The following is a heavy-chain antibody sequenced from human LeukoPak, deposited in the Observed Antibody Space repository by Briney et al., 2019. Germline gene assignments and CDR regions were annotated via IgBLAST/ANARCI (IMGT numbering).Heavy chain of an antibody. CDR3: ARDDQLLYHYRADRIAAAGTSFDY. Sequence: ASVKVSCKASGYTFTSYGISWVRQAPGQGLEWMGWISAYNGNTNYAQKLQGRVTMTTDTSTSTAYMELRSLRSDDTAVYYCARDDQLLYHYRADRIAAAGTSFDYWGQGTLVTVSS. CDR1: GYTFTSYG. D-gene: IGHD2-2*02. V-gene: IGHV1-18*01. CDR2: ISAYNGNT. J-gene: IGHJ4*02.